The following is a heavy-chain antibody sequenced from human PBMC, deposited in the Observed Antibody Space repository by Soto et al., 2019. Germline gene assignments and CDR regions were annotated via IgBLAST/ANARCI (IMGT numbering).Heavy chain of an antibody. V-gene: IGHV4-31*03. J-gene: IGHJ5*02. CDR3: ARAWTAEAGWANWFDR. D-gene: IGHD6-13*01. CDR1: GGSISGEGYY. Sequence: QVQLQESGPGLVEPSQTLSLTCTVSGGSISGEGYYWSWIRQYSGRGLEWIGYIHYSGSTYYNPSLKSRVTISVDTSKTQFFLKLTSMTAADTAVYYGARAWTAEAGWANWFDRWGQGTLVIVSS. CDR2: IHYSGST.